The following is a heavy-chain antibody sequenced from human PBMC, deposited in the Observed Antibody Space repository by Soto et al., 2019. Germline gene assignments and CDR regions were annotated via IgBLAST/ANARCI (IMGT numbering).Heavy chain of an antibody. CDR2: IIPILGIA. CDR1: GGTFSSYT. CDR3: ARDIMGCSGGSCYSGYYYYGMDV. D-gene: IGHD2-15*01. Sequence: SVKVSCKASGGTFSSYTISWVRQAPGQGLEWMGRIIPILGIANYAQKFQGRVTITADKSTSTAYMELSSLRSEDTAVYYCARDIMGCSGGSCYSGYYYYGMDVWG. V-gene: IGHV1-69*04. J-gene: IGHJ6*02.